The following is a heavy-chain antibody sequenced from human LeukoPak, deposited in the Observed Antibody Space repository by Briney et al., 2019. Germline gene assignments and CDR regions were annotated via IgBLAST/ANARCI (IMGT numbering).Heavy chain of an antibody. J-gene: IGHJ4*02. Sequence: ASVKVSCKVSGYTFTDYYMHWVQQAPGKGLKWMGLVDREDGETIYAEKFQGRVTITADTSTDTAYMELSSLRSEDTAVYYCATDGQGATLGYWGQGTLVTVSS. D-gene: IGHD2-15*01. CDR2: VDREDGET. CDR1: GYTFTDYY. CDR3: ATDGQGATLGY. V-gene: IGHV1-69-2*01.